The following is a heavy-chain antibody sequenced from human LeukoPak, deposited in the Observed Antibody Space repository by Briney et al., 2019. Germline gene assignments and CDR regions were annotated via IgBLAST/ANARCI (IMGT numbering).Heavy chain of an antibody. J-gene: IGHJ3*02. V-gene: IGHV4-4*07. CDR2: IYTSGST. D-gene: IGHD3-22*01. Sequence: SETLSLTCTVSGGSISSYYWSWIRQPAGKGLEWIGRIYTSGSTNYNPSLKSRVTMSVDTSKNRFSLKLSSVTAADTAVYYCASSGDYYDSKEAFDIWGQGTMVTVSS. CDR3: ASSGDYYDSKEAFDI. CDR1: GGSISSYY.